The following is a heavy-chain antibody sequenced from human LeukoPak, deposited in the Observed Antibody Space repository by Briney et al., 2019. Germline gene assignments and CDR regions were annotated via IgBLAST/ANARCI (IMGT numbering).Heavy chain of an antibody. D-gene: IGHD3-16*02. CDR2: ISSSGSTI. Sequence: GGSLRLSCAASGFTFSDYYMSWIRQAPGKGLEWVSYISSSGSTIYYADSVKGRFTISGDNAKNSLYLQMNSLRAEDTAVYYCARDCYDYVWGSYRYTGFDYWGQRTLVTVSS. CDR1: GFTFSDYY. V-gene: IGHV3-11*01. CDR3: ARDCYDYVWGSYRYTGFDY. J-gene: IGHJ4*02.